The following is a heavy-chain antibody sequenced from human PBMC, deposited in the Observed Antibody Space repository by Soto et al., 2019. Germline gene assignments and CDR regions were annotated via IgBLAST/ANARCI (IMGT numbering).Heavy chain of an antibody. CDR2: ISGSGGST. CDR1: GFTFSSYA. D-gene: IGHD2-2*02. CDR3: AKDAIVVVPAAINYYGMDV. V-gene: IGHV3-23*01. Sequence: GGSLRLSCAASGFTFSSYAMSWVRQAPGKGLEWVSAISGSGGSTYYADSVKGRFTISRDNSKNTLYLQMNSLRAEGTAVYYCAKDAIVVVPAAINYYGMDVWGQGTTVTVPS. J-gene: IGHJ6*02.